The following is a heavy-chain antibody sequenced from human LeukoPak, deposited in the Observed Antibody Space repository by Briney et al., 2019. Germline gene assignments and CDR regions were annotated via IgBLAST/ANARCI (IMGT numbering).Heavy chain of an antibody. CDR3: TKGGQTIYYYAMDG. Sequence: GGSLRLSCAASGFTFDDCAMRWVRQAPGKGLEWVSLISGDGDSTYYADSVKGRFTISRDNSKNSMYLQMNSPKTEDTALYYCTKGGQTIYYYAMDGWGQGTTVTVS. D-gene: IGHD4/OR15-4a*01. J-gene: IGHJ6*02. V-gene: IGHV3-43*02. CDR2: ISGDGDST. CDR1: GFTFDDCA.